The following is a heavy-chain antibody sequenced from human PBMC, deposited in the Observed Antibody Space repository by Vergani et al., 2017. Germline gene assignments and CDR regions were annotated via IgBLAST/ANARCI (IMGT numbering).Heavy chain of an antibody. Sequence: QVQLQQWGAGVVKPSGTLSLTCAVFGESFSSFYWSWIRQPPGKGLEWIGEINNDGHTNYNPSLESRVTVSRDTAKNQFSLKLSSVTAADTAVYYCARIAVAGYYYYYYYMDVWGKGTTVTVSS. CDR2: INNDGHT. V-gene: IGHV4-34*02. D-gene: IGHD6-19*01. CDR3: ARIAVAGYYYYYYYMDV. CDR1: GESFSSFY. J-gene: IGHJ6*03.